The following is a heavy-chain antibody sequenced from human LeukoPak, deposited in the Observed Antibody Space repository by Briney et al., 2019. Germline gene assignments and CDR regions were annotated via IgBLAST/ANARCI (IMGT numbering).Heavy chain of an antibody. Sequence: ASVKVSCKASGYTFTGYYMHWVRQAPGQGLEWMGRIIPVLGIANYAQKFQGRVTITADKSTSTAYMELSSLRSEDTAVYYCARDFNCSGGSCLFDYWGQGTLVTVSS. CDR2: IIPVLGIA. CDR1: GYTFTGYY. V-gene: IGHV1-69*04. D-gene: IGHD2-15*01. J-gene: IGHJ4*02. CDR3: ARDFNCSGGSCLFDY.